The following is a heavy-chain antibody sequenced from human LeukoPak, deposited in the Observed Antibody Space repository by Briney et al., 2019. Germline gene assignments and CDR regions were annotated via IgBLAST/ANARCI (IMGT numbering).Heavy chain of an antibody. V-gene: IGHV3-13*01. CDR2: IGTAGDT. Sequence: GGSLRLSCAASGFTFSNYDFHWVRQAAGKGLEWVSSIGTAGDTYYIGSVKGRFTISRENAKNSLYLQTNSLRAGDTAVYYCARGSGIGFDYWGQGTLVTVSS. CDR1: GFTFSNYD. J-gene: IGHJ4*02. D-gene: IGHD6-13*01. CDR3: ARGSGIGFDY.